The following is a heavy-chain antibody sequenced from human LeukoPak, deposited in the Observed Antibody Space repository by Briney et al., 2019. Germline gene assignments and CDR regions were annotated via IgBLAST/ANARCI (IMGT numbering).Heavy chain of an antibody. J-gene: IGHJ5*02. D-gene: IGHD3/OR15-3a*01. CDR1: GYTFTSYY. CDR2: INPSSGRT. CDR3: ARGGLPARSWFDP. V-gene: IGHV1-46*01. Sequence: ASVKVSCKASGYTFTSYYMNWVRQAPGRGLEWMGIINPSSGRTTYAQKFQGRVTMTRDTSTSTVYMELTSLRSEDTAVFYCARGGLPARSWFDPWGQGPLVTVSS.